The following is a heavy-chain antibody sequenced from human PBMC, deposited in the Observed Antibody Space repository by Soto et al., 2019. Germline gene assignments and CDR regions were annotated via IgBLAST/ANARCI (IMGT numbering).Heavy chain of an antibody. D-gene: IGHD3-3*01. V-gene: IGHV3-23*01. CDR2: ISGSGGST. J-gene: IGHJ6*02. CDR3: AKATSGYLPRYYHYVMDV. CDR1: GFTFSSYA. Sequence: PGGSLRLSCAASGFTFSSYAMSWVRQAPGKGLEWVSAISGSGGSTYYADSVKGRFTISRDNSKNTLYLQMNSLRAEDTAVYYCAKATSGYLPRYYHYVMDVWGQGTTVTVSS.